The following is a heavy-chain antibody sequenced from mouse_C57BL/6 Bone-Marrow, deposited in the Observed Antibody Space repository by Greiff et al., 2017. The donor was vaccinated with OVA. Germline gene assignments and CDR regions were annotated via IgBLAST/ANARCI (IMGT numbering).Heavy chain of an antibody. Sequence: QVQLKQPGAELVMPGASVKLSCKASGYTFTSYWMHWVKQRPGQGLEWIGEIDPSDSYTNYNQKFKGKSTLTVDKSSSTAYMQLSSLTSEDSAVYYCASELGLAIDYWGQGTAVTVSS. CDR3: ASELGLAIDY. V-gene: IGHV1-69*01. CDR2: IDPSDSYT. CDR1: GYTFTSYW. J-gene: IGHJ4*01. D-gene: IGHD4-1*01.